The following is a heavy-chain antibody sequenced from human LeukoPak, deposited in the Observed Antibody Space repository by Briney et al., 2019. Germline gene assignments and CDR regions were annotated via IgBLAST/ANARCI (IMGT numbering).Heavy chain of an antibody. J-gene: IGHJ4*02. CDR2: INQSGST. CDR1: GGSFSGYY. V-gene: IGHV4-34*01. D-gene: IGHD3-22*01. CDR3: ARVTGYMIEDYFDY. Sequence: PSETLSLTCAVYGGSFSGYYWNWIRQPPGKGLEWIGEINQSGSTNYNPSLKSRVTISVDTSKNQFSLRLRSVTAADTAVYYCARVTGYMIEDYFDYWGQGTLVTVSS.